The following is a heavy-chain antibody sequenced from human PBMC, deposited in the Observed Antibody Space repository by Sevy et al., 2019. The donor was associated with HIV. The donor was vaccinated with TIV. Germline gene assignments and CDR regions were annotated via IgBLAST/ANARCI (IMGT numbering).Heavy chain of an antibody. V-gene: IGHV1-18*01. D-gene: IGHD3-9*01. CDR3: ARGPYYDILTGYQNDYYYYYMDV. CDR2: ISAYNGNT. Sequence: VKVSCKASGYTFTSYGISWVRQAPGQGLEWMGWISAYNGNTNYAQKLQGRVTMTTDTSTSTAYMELRSLRSDDTAVYYCARGPYYDILTGYQNDYYYYYMDVWGKGTTVTVSS. CDR1: GYTFTSYG. J-gene: IGHJ6*03.